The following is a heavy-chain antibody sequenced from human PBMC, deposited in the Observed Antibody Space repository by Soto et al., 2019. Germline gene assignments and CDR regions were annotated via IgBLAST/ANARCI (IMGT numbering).Heavy chain of an antibody. D-gene: IGHD6-13*01. V-gene: IGHV1-2*02. CDR2: INPYSGGT. CDR3: ARDQGYQITFGMDF. J-gene: IGHJ6*02. CDR1: GYTFTGYY. Sequence: ASVKVSCKASGYTFTGYYIHWVRQAPGQGLEWMGWINPYSGGTNFAQKFQGRVTMTRDTSITTVHMELSWLTSDDTAVYYCARDQGYQITFGMDFWGQGTTVTVSS.